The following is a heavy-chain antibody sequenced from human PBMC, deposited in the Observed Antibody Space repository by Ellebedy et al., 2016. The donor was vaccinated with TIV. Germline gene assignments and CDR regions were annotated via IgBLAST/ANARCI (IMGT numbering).Heavy chain of an antibody. CDR2: IIPIFSTP. D-gene: IGHD3-22*01. J-gene: IGHJ4*02. CDR3: AGARDYSHGGRYPIYFFDS. Sequence: SVKVSCKASGGTSNNYAINWVRQAPGQGLEWMGGIIPIFSTPNYAQKFQDRVTITADEPTSTTYMSLSSLTSEDTAVYYCAGARDYSHGGRYPIYFFDSWGQGTLVTVSS. CDR1: GGTSNNYA. V-gene: IGHV1-69*13.